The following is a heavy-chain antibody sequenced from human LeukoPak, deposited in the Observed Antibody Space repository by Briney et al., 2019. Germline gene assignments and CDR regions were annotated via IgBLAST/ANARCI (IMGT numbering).Heavy chain of an antibody. D-gene: IGHD5-18*01. V-gene: IGHV3-7*01. CDR1: GFTFSNAW. CDR2: IKQDGSEK. Sequence: PGGSLRLSCAATGFTFSNAWMNWVRQAPGKGLEWVANIKQDGSEKNYVDSVKGRFTISRDNAKTSLYLQMNSLRVEDTAVYYCARSLWPEDYWGQGTLVTVSS. CDR3: ARSLWPEDY. J-gene: IGHJ4*02.